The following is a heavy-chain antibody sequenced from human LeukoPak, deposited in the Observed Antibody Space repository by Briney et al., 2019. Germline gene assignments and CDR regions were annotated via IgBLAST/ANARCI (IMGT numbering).Heavy chain of an antibody. Sequence: SETLSLTCTVSGGSISSYYWSWIRQPPGRGLQWIGYIYYSGSTNYNPSLKSRVTISVDTSKNQFSLKLSSVTAADTAVYYCARRTYGDYGTNCFDPWGQGTLVTVSS. CDR1: GGSISSYY. CDR3: ARRTYGDYGTNCFDP. V-gene: IGHV4-59*08. D-gene: IGHD4-17*01. J-gene: IGHJ5*02. CDR2: IYYSGST.